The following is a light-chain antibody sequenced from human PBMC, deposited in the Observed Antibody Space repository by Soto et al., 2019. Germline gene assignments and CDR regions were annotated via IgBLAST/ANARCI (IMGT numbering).Light chain of an antibody. J-gene: IGLJ2*01. CDR3: AAWDDSLNGVV. CDR2: RNN. Sequence: QSVLTQPPSASGTPGQRVTISCSGSSSNIGSNYVYWYQQLPGTAPKLLIYRNNQRPSGVPDRFSGSKSGTSASLAISGLRSEDEAGYYCAAWDDSLNGVVFGGGTKLTVL. V-gene: IGLV1-47*01. CDR1: SSNIGSNY.